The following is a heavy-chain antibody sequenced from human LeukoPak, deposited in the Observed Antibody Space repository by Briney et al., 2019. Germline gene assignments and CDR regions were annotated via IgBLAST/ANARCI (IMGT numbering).Heavy chain of an antibody. CDR2: ISGSGGST. V-gene: IGHV3-23*01. D-gene: IGHD6-19*01. CDR1: GFTFSSYA. J-gene: IGHJ4*02. Sequence: PGGSLRLSCAVSGFTFSSYAMSWVRQAPGKGLEWASAISGSGGSTYYADSVKGRFTISRDNSKNTPYLQMNSLRAEDTAVYYCAKDRDAIAVAATTNYWGQGTLVTVSS. CDR3: AKDRDAIAVAATTNY.